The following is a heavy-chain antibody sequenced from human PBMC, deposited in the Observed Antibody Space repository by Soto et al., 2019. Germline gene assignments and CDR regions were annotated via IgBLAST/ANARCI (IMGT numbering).Heavy chain of an antibody. Sequence: SETLSLTCTVSGGSISSYYWSWIRQPPGKGLEWIGYIYYSGSTNYNPSLKSRVTISVDTSKNQYSLKLSSVTAADTAVDYCARGPPVEELRDLRRRPVPFDYWGQGTLVTVSS. CDR1: GGSISSYY. V-gene: IGHV4-59*01. CDR2: IYYSGST. J-gene: IGHJ4*02. CDR3: ARGPPVEELRDLRRRPVPFDY. D-gene: IGHD1-26*01.